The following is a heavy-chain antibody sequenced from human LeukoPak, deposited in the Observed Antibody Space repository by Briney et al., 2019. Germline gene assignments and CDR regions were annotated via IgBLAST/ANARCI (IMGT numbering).Heavy chain of an antibody. D-gene: IGHD3-9*01. J-gene: IGHJ4*02. CDR3: ARDRPDWAIDY. V-gene: IGHV3-48*01. CDR1: GFTLSIHH. CDR2: ISAGNRAI. Sequence: GGSLRLSCAASGFTLSIHHMNWVRQAPGKGLEWVSYISAGNRAIYYADSVKGRFTISRDDAKNSLYLQMSSLRAEDTAVYYCARDRPDWAIDYWGQGTLVTVSS.